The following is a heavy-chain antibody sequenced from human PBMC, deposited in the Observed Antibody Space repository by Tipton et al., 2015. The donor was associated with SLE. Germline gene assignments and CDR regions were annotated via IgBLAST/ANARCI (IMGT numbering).Heavy chain of an antibody. V-gene: IGHV4-59*05. D-gene: IGHD3-22*01. CDR3: ASVLYYYDSSGYYMDV. CDR2: IYYSGST. CDR1: GGSISSYY. Sequence: TLSLTCTVSGGSISSYYWSWIRQPPGKGLEGIGSIYYSGSTYYNPSLKSRVTISVDTSKNQFSLKLSSVTAADTAVYYCASVLYYYDSSGYYMDVWGKGTTVTVSS. J-gene: IGHJ6*03.